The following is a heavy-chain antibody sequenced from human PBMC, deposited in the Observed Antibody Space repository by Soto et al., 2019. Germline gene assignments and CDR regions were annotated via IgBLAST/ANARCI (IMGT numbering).Heavy chain of an antibody. D-gene: IGHD2-15*01. CDR3: ARVPAYTSGLDV. CDR2: IYARGAT. V-gene: IGHV3-53*01. J-gene: IGHJ4*02. Sequence: EVQLVESGGGLIRPGGSLRLSCAASGFVISNSYMAWVRQAPGKGREWVSTIYARGATFYADAVKGRFTISRDDPKNSLLLQMSSLRVEDTAIYYCARVPAYTSGLDVWGQGALVTVSS. CDR1: GFVISNSY.